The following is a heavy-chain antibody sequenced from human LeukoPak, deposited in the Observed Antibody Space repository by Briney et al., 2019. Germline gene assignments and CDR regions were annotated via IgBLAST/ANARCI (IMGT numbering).Heavy chain of an antibody. J-gene: IGHJ3*02. CDR3: ASRIAVADAFDI. D-gene: IGHD6-19*01. Sequence: GGSLRLSCAASGFTFSSYAMHWVRQAPGKGLEWVAVISYDGSNKYYADSVKGRFTISRDNSKNTLYLQMNSLRAEDTAVYYCASRIAVADAFDIWGQGTMVTVSS. CDR1: GFTFSSYA. CDR2: ISYDGSNK. V-gene: IGHV3-30-3*01.